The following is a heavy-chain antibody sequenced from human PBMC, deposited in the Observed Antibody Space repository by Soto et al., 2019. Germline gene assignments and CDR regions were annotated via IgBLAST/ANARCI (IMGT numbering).Heavy chain of an antibody. CDR3: AHRHPHCSGGGCKSRSVDY. J-gene: IGHJ4*02. Sequence: QITLKESGPTLVKPTQTLTLTCTFSGFSLSTTDVGVGWIRQPPGKALELLAIIYWKDDKRYSPSLKSRLTITKDTSNNQVVLTMTEMGPVDTATYYCAHRHPHCSGGGCKSRSVDYWGQGSLVTVSS. V-gene: IGHV2-5*01. D-gene: IGHD2-15*01. CDR2: IYWKDDK. CDR1: GFSLSTTDVG.